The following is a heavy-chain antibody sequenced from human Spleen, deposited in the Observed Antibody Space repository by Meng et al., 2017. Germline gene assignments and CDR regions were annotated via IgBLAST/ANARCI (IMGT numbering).Heavy chain of an antibody. CDR2: IYYIGST. CDR1: GGSIISGAYY. J-gene: IGHJ4*02. V-gene: IGHV4-31*01. CDR3: ARVWTTASSGYYHRYFDY. D-gene: IGHD3-22*01. Sequence: QLLEPGPRLAKPSEPLSLTYTLSGGSIISGAYYWSCSLQQPGKRLQWSRYIYYIGSTYYNPALRCLVTISVDTSKTQFSLKLSAVTAADTAVYYCARVWTTASSGYYHRYFDYWGQGTLVTVSS.